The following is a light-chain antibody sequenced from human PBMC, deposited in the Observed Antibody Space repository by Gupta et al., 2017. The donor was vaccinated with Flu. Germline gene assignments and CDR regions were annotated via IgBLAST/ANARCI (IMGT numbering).Light chain of an antibody. CDR2: SFN. J-gene: IGLJ2*01. V-gene: IGLV1-44*01. CDR3: GVWDESGNGEI. Sequence: TCNIGNYVLNSYHQLPGMAPNIVVYSFNQRRPGGSERFSGYRTGTSAALVISRLQSEDEGDYYCGVWDESGNGEIFGGGTKVSVL. CDR1: TCNIGNYV.